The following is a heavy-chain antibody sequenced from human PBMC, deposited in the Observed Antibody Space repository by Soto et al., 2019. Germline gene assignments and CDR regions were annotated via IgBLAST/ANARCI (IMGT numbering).Heavy chain of an antibody. Sequence: SETLSLTCTVSGGSISSGGYYWSWIRQHPGKGLEWIGYIYYSGSTYYNPSLKSRVTISVDTSKNQFSLKLSSVTAADTAVYYCASGYDYEYYYYGMDVWGQGTTVTVSS. CDR3: ASGYDYEYYYYGMDV. CDR2: IYYSGST. D-gene: IGHD5-12*01. V-gene: IGHV4-31*02. CDR1: GGSISSGGYY. J-gene: IGHJ6*02.